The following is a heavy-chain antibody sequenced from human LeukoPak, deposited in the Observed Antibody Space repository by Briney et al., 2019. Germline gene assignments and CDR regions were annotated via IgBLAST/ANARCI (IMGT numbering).Heavy chain of an antibody. CDR1: GFTYSSYA. J-gene: IGHJ4*02. Sequence: GGSLRLSCAASGFTYSSYAMTWVRQAPGRGLEWVSSISVTGSSAYYADSVKGRFTISRDNSMNTVDLQMNSLRADDTAVYYCAKDRGSTGWSDYWGQGTLVTVSS. CDR2: ISVTGSSA. CDR3: AKDRGSTGWSDY. D-gene: IGHD6-19*01. V-gene: IGHV3-23*01.